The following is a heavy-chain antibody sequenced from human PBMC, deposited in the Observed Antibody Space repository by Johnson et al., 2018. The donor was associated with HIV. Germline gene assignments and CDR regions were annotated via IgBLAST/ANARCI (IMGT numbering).Heavy chain of an antibody. CDR3: ARGAGEAYGGNFRDAFDI. Sequence: VQLVESGGGLVKPGGSLRLSCVASGFTVSSNYMNWVRQAPGKGLEWVSFIYSDGSTYYADSVKGRFTISRDNSKNTLYLQMDGLRPEDTAVYYCARGAGEAYGGNFRDAFDIWGQGTMVTVSS. J-gene: IGHJ3*02. CDR1: GFTVSSNY. CDR2: IYSDGST. D-gene: IGHD4-23*01. V-gene: IGHV3-66*02.